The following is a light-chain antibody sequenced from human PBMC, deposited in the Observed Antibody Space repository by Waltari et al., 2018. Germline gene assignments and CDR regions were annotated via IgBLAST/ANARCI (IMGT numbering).Light chain of an antibody. CDR1: HRDVGSYDF. V-gene: IGLV2-14*01. CDR2: EVS. CDR3: SSYTTSSAPGV. J-gene: IGLJ1*01. Sequence: QSALTQPASVSGSPGQSITISCSGTHRDVGSYDFVSSYQQHPGKAPHLIIYEVSNRPSGISNRFSASKSGNTASLTISGLQAEDEADYYCSSYTTSSAPGVFGTGTRVTVL.